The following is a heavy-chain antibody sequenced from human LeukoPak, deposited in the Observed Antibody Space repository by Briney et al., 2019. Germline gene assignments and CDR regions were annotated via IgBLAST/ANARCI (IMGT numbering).Heavy chain of an antibody. CDR3: AREGVATLDY. Sequence: ASVKVSCKASGGTFSSYAISWVRQAPGQGLEWTGGIIPIFGTANYAQKFQGRVTITTDEPTSTAYMELSSLRSEDTAVYYCAREGVATLDYWGQGTLVTVSS. D-gene: IGHD5-12*01. CDR1: GGTFSSYA. J-gene: IGHJ4*02. V-gene: IGHV1-69*05. CDR2: IIPIFGTA.